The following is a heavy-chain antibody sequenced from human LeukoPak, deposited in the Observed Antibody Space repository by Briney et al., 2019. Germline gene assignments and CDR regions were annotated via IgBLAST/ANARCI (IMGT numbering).Heavy chain of an antibody. J-gene: IGHJ4*02. CDR3: ARHIIGWPYHFDY. Sequence: PSETLSLTCTVSGGSIGSYYWSWIRQPPGKGLEWIGYIFYSGSTKYNPSLKSRGTISVDTSKNQFSLKLSSVTAADTAVYYCARHIIGWPYHFDYWGQGALVTVSS. V-gene: IGHV4-59*08. D-gene: IGHD6-19*01. CDR1: GGSIGSYY. CDR2: IFYSGST.